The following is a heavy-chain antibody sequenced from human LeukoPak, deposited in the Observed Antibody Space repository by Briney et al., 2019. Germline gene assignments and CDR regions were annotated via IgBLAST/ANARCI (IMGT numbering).Heavy chain of an antibody. Sequence: PSEALSLTCAVYGGSFSGYYCSWIRQPPGKGLEWLGEINHSGSTNYNPSLKSRVTISVDTSKNQFSLKLSSVTAADTAVYYCARGRWYYDYYYYMDVWGKGTTVTVSS. V-gene: IGHV4-34*01. CDR2: INHSGST. CDR3: ARGRWYYDYYYYMDV. J-gene: IGHJ6*03. CDR1: GGSFSGYY. D-gene: IGHD6-13*01.